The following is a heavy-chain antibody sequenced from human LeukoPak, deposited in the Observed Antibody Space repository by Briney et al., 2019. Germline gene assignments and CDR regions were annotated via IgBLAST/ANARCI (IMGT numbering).Heavy chain of an antibody. V-gene: IGHV1-69*13. D-gene: IGHD1-26*01. CDR1: GYTFTSYG. J-gene: IGHJ4*02. CDR3: AREGVGATKRGAFDY. CDR2: IIPIFGTA. Sequence: SVKVSCKASGYTFTSYGISWVRQAPGQGLEWMGGIIPIFGTANYAQKFQGRVTITADESTSTAYMELSSLRSEDTAVYYCAREGVGATKRGAFDYWGQGTLVTVSS.